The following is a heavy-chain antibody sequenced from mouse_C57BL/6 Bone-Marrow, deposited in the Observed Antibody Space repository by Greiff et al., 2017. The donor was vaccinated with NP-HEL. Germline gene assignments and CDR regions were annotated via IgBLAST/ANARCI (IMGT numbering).Heavy chain of an antibody. CDR3: AREGGWNYYGSSPYWYFDV. CDR2: IYPGSGST. Sequence: QVQLQQPGAELVKPGASVKMSCKASGYTFTSYWITWVKQRPGQGLEWIGDIYPGSGSTNYNEKFKSKATLTVDKSSSTAYMQLSSLTSEDSAVYYCAREGGWNYYGSSPYWYFDVWGTGTTVTVSS. J-gene: IGHJ1*03. D-gene: IGHD1-1*01. CDR1: GYTFTSYW. V-gene: IGHV1-55*01.